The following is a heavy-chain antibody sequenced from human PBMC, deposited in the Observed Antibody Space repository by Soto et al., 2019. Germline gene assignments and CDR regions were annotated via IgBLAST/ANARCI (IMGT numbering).Heavy chain of an antibody. D-gene: IGHD3-10*01. CDR3: HGLYYGSGTSPHS. CDR1: GFTFSTYA. V-gene: IGHV3-23*01. CDR2: FRGNSRST. J-gene: IGHJ4*02. Sequence: VQLLESGGGSVHPGGSVRLSCAASGFTFSTYAMNWVRQTPGKGLEWVAGFRGNSRSTKYADSVQGRFTISSDNSKNRVYLQMNPLRVEGSATNYCHGLYYGSGTSPHSWGQGARVTVAS.